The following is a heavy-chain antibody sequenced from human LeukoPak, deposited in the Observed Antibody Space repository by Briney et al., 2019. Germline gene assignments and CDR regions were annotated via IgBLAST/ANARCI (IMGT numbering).Heavy chain of an antibody. V-gene: IGHV3-48*02. D-gene: IGHD3-16*02. CDR1: GFTLRTYG. Sequence: PGGSLRLSCVASGFTLRTYGMSWVRQSLGKGLEWISYISGSSDTLHYADSVKGRFTISRDIAKSSVFLQLNSLRDEDTAVYYCARPTIIRGAVVSAFDNWGQGTLVTVSS. J-gene: IGHJ4*02. CDR3: ARPTIIRGAVVSAFDN. CDR2: ISGSSDTL.